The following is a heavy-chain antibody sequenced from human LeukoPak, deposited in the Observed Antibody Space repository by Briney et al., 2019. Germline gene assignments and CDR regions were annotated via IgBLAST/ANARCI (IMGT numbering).Heavy chain of an antibody. V-gene: IGHV3-73*01. CDR1: GFTFSGSA. CDR2: IRSKANNYAT. CDR3: AGGHSWYRIDY. D-gene: IGHD6-13*01. J-gene: IGHJ4*02. Sequence: GGSLRLSCAASGFTFSGSAMHWVRQASGKGLEWVGRIRSKANNYATAYAASVKGRFTISRDDSKNTAYLQMNSLKTEDTAVYYCAGGHSWYRIDYWGQGTLVTVSS.